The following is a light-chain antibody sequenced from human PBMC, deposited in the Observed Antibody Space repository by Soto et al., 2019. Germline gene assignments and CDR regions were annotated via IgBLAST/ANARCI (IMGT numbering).Light chain of an antibody. V-gene: IGKV4-1*01. Sequence: DIVMTQSPDSLAVSLGERATINCKSSQSVLYSSNNQNYLAWYQQKPGQPPKLLIYWASTRESGVPDRFSGSGSGTDFTLTISSLQAEDVAVYSCHQYYSTPWTFGQGTKVEIK. CDR3: HQYYSTPWT. CDR1: QSVLYSSNNQNY. J-gene: IGKJ1*01. CDR2: WAS.